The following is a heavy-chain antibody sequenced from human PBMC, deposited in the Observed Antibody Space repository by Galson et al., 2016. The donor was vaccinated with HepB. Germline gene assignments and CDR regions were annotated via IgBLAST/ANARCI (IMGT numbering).Heavy chain of an antibody. D-gene: IGHD3-9*01. CDR3: ARTWYYSILSGYYPYFDD. Sequence: SLRLSCAVSGFTFSDYYMTWIRQAPGKGLEWVSYIGMSDTTIYYADSVKGRFTVSRENANRSLDLQMNSLRAEDTAVYYCARTWYYSILSGYYPYFDDWGQGTLVTVSP. J-gene: IGHJ4*02. CDR2: IGMSDTTI. CDR1: GFTFSDYY. V-gene: IGHV3-11*01.